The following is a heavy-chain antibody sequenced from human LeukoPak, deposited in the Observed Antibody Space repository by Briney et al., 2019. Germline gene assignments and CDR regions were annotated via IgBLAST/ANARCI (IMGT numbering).Heavy chain of an antibody. D-gene: IGHD2-2*01. Sequence: SQTLSLTCTVSGGSISSGGYYWSWIRQHPGKGLEWIGYIYYSGSTYYNPSLKSRVTISVDTSKNQFSLKLSSVTAADTAVYYCARGVIVPAATNWFDPWGQGTLVTVSS. CDR1: GGSISSGGYY. J-gene: IGHJ5*02. V-gene: IGHV4-31*03. CDR2: IYYSGST. CDR3: ARGVIVPAATNWFDP.